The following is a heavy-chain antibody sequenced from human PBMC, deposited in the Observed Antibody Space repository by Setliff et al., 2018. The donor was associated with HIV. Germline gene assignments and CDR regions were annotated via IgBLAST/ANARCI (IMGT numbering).Heavy chain of an antibody. Sequence: LSLTCTVSGGSMSTHYWNWIRQAPGKGLEWISSISSSGRTIKYADSVKGRFTISRDNAKRSLYLQMNSLRVEDTAVYYCARDIPPEYPGFDLWGQGTVVTVSS. D-gene: IGHD6-6*01. CDR3: ARDIPPEYPGFDL. CDR1: GGSMSTHY. V-gene: IGHV3-11*04. J-gene: IGHJ3*01. CDR2: ISSSGRTI.